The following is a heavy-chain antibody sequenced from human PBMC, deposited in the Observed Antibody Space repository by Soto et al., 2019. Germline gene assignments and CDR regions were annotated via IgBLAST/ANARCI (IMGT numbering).Heavy chain of an antibody. D-gene: IGHD2-21*02. Sequence: ASVKVSCKVSGYTFTNYPIHWVRQAPGQGLEWLGWVSTGNGNTKCSERLQGRVTITWDTSATTTYIELSSLRSEDTAVYYCANGYCSDDCYSDYWGQGTLVTVSS. CDR2: VSTGNGNT. V-gene: IGHV1-3*04. CDR1: GYTFTNYP. CDR3: ANGYCSDDCYSDY. J-gene: IGHJ4*02.